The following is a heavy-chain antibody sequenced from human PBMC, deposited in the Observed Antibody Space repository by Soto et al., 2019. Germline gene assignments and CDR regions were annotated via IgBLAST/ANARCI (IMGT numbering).Heavy chain of an antibody. CDR1: GFIFSDYY. V-gene: IGHV3-11*01. J-gene: IGHJ3*02. CDR3: ARGGGYNRIDAFDI. Sequence: GGSLRLSCAASGFIFSDYYMSWIRLAPGKGLECISYISNSGTIIYYADSVKGRFTISRDNAKNSLYLQMNSLRAEDTAVYYCARGGGYNRIDAFDIWGQGTMVTVSS. D-gene: IGHD5-12*01. CDR2: ISNSGTII.